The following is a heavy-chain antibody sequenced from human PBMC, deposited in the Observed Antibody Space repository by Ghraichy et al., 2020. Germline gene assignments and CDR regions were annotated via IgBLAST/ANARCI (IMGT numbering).Heavy chain of an antibody. CDR2: INPNSGGS. V-gene: IGHV1-2*02. CDR1: GYSFTGSF. CDR3: ARDYCSGGRCYFDY. J-gene: IGHJ4*02. Sequence: ASVKVSCKASGYSFTGSFIHWVRQAPGQGLEWMGWINPNSGGSNFAQKFQGRVTMTRDSSISTAYLELRSDDTAVYYCARDYCSGGRCYFDYWGQGTLVTGSS. D-gene: IGHD2-8*02.